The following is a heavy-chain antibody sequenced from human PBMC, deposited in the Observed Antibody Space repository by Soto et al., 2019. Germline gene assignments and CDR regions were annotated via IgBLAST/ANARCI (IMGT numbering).Heavy chain of an antibody. CDR1: GYTFTNNG. CDR3: ARTYPEDPNYYDD. Sequence: QVHLVQSGSEEKKPGASVKVSCKASGYTFTNNGVSWVRQAPGQAPEWMGWMSAYNGNINVAPQFQGRVTLTADTSTSTAYMELRSLRSGDTALYFWARTYPEDPNYYDDWGQGTLVTVSP. V-gene: IGHV1-18*01. J-gene: IGHJ4*02. CDR2: MSAYNGNI.